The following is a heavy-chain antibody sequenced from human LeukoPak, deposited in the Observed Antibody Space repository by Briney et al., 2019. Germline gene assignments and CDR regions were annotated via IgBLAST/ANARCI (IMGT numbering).Heavy chain of an antibody. D-gene: IGHD6-19*01. CDR3: AREAVAGPYGDYYYGMDV. J-gene: IGHJ6*02. CDR1: GFTFSSSA. CDR2: MSYDGSNK. V-gene: IGHV3-30-3*01. Sequence: PGGSLTLSCAASGFTFSSSAMHWVRQAPGKGLEWVAVMSYDGSNKYYGDSVKGRFTISRDNSKNTLYLEMNSLRAEDTAVYYCAREAVAGPYGDYYYGMDVWGQGTPVTVSS.